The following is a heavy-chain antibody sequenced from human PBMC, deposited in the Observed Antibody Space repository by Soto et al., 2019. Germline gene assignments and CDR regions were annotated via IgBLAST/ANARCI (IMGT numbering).Heavy chain of an antibody. Sequence: SETLSVTCAVEGGSFSRYYWGCIRQPPGKGREWTGEINHSGSTNYNPSLKSPVTISVDTSKNQFSLKLSSVTAADTDVYYCARGHTTIDYRGQGTPVTVSS. CDR2: INHSGST. CDR1: GGSFSRYY. V-gene: IGHV4-34*01. CDR3: ARGHTTIDY. D-gene: IGHD1-1*01. J-gene: IGHJ4*02.